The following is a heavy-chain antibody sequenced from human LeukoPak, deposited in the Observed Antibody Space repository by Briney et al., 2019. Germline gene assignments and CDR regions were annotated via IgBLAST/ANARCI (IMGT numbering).Heavy chain of an antibody. CDR2: FDPEDGET. Sequence: ASVKVSCKVSGYTLTEFSMHWVRQAPGKGLEWMGGFDPEDGETIYAQELQGRVTMTKDTSTDTAYMELSSLRSEDTAVYYCARGGRYCSGGSCYYMDVWGKGTTVTVSS. CDR1: GYTLTEFS. V-gene: IGHV1-24*01. CDR3: ARGGRYCSGGSCYYMDV. J-gene: IGHJ6*03. D-gene: IGHD2-15*01.